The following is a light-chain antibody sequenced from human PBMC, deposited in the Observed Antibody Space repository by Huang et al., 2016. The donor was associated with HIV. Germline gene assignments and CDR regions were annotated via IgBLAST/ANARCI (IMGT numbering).Light chain of an antibody. V-gene: IGKV1-9*01. CDR3: QQLNSYPLT. CDR2: AAS. CDR1: QGISSY. J-gene: IGKJ4*01. Sequence: IQLTQSPSSLSASVGDRVTITCRASQGISSYLAWYQQKPGKAPKLLIYAASTLQSGVPSRFGGSGSGTDFTLTISSLQPEDFATYYCQQLNSYPLTVGGGTKVEIK.